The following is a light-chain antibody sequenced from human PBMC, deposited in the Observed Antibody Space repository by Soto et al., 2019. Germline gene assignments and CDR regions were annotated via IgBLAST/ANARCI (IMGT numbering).Light chain of an antibody. CDR1: QSVSSN. Sequence: EMVMTQSPPTLSLSPWERATLSCMASQSVSSNLAWYQQKPGQAPRLLIYGASTRATGIPARFSGSGSGTEFTLTISSLQSEDFAVYYCQQYNDWPPSFGQGTRLEIK. CDR2: GAS. CDR3: QQYNDWPPS. J-gene: IGKJ5*01. V-gene: IGKV3-15*01.